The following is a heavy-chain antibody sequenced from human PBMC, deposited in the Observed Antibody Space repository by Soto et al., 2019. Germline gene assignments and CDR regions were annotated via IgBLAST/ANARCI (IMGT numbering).Heavy chain of an antibody. D-gene: IGHD2-2*01. J-gene: IGHJ5*02. CDR3: AVPAAEGWFDP. V-gene: IGHV4-39*01. CDR2: IYYSGST. Sequence: PSETLSLTCTVSGGSISSSGYYWGWIRQPPGKGLEWIGSIYYSGSTYYNPSLKSRVTISVDTSKNQFSLKLSSVTAADTAVYYCAVPAAEGWFDPWGQGTLVTVSS. CDR1: GGSISSSGYY.